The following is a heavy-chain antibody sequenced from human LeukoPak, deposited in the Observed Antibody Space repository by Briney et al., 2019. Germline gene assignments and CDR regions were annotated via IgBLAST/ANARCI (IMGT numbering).Heavy chain of an antibody. CDR1: GGSFSGYY. J-gene: IGHJ4*02. Sequence: SETLSLTCAVYGGSFSGYYWSWIRQPPGKGLEWTGEINHSGSTNYNPSLKSRVTISVDTSKNQFSLKLSSVTAADTAVYYCARGRDPPYYFDYWGQGTLVTVSS. CDR2: INHSGST. V-gene: IGHV4-34*01. CDR3: ARGRDPPYYFDY.